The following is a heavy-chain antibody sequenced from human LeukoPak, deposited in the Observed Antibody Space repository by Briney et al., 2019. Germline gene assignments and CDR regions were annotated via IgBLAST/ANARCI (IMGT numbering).Heavy chain of an antibody. V-gene: IGHV3-23*01. D-gene: IGHD3-22*01. Sequence: GGTLRLSCAASGFSFSSDGMSWVRQAPGKGLEWVSGIIGGAGSTYYADSVKGRFTISRDNSKNTLYLQMNSLRAEDTAVYYCARDPSPLYDSSGSSYFDYWGQGTLVTVSS. CDR1: GFSFSSDG. CDR2: IIGGAGST. J-gene: IGHJ4*02. CDR3: ARDPSPLYDSSGSSYFDY.